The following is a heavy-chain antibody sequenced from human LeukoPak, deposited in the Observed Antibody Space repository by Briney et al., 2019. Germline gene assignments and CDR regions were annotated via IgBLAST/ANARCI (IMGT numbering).Heavy chain of an antibody. D-gene: IGHD3-10*01. Sequence: SETLSLTCTVSGGSISSYYWSWIRQPPGKGLEWIGDIYYSGSTNYNPSLKSRVTISVDTSKNQFFLKLSSVTAADTAVYYCARWSSYGARGNLFDYWGQGTLVTVSS. CDR2: IYYSGST. J-gene: IGHJ4*02. V-gene: IGHV4-59*01. CDR1: GGSISSYY. CDR3: ARWSSYGARGNLFDY.